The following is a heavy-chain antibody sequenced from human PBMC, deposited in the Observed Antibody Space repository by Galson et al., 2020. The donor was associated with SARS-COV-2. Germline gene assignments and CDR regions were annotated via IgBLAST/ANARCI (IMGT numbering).Heavy chain of an antibody. J-gene: IGHJ5*02. CDR1: GGSISSYY. D-gene: IGHD3-10*01. Sequence: SETLSLTCTVSGGSISSYYWSWIRQPPGKGLEWIGYIYYSGSTNYNPSLKSRVTISVDTSKNQFSLKLSSVTAADTAVYYCARDKSDSPGKASLGWFDPWGQGTLVTVSS. CDR2: IYYSGST. CDR3: ARDKSDSPGKASLGWFDP. V-gene: IGHV4-59*01.